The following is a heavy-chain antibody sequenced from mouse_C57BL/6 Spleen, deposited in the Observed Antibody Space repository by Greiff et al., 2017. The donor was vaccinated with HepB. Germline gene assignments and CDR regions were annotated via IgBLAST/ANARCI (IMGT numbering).Heavy chain of an antibody. CDR2: ISSGGSYT. Sequence: EVKLMESGGDLVKPGGSLKLSCAASGFTFSSYGMSWVRQTPDKRLEWVATISSGGSYTYYPDSVKGRFTISRDNAKNTLYLQMSSLKSEDTAMYYCARHGSSYERFAYWGQGTLVTVSA. J-gene: IGHJ3*01. CDR3: ARHGSSYERFAY. CDR1: GFTFSSYG. V-gene: IGHV5-6*01. D-gene: IGHD1-1*01.